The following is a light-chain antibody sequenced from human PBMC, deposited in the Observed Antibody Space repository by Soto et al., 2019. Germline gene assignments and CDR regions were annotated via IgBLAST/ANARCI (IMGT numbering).Light chain of an antibody. V-gene: IGKV1-39*01. Sequence: DIQMTQCPSSLSASVGDRVTITCRSGQNIFSSLNWYQQKPGKAPKLLIYAASSLQSGVPSRFSGSGSGTDFTLTITSLQPEDFATYYCQQSYNSPPITFGQGTRLEIK. CDR3: QQSYNSPPIT. CDR1: QNIFSS. CDR2: AAS. J-gene: IGKJ5*01.